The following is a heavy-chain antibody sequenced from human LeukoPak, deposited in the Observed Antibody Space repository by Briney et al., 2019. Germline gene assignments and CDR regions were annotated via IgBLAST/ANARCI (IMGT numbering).Heavy chain of an antibody. V-gene: IGHV4-59*01. D-gene: IGHD3-22*01. CDR1: GGSISGYY. CDR2: IYYSGST. J-gene: IGHJ4*02. CDR3: ARHLYYYDSSSYFDY. Sequence: SETLSLTCTVSGGSISGYYWSWIRQPPGKGLEWIGYIYYSGSTSYNPSLKSRVTISVDTSKNQFSLKLSSVTAADTAVYYCARHLYYYDSSSYFDYWGQGTLVTVSS.